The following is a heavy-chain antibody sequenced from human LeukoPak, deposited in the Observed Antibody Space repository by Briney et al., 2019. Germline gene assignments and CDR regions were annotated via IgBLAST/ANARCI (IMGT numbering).Heavy chain of an antibody. CDR1: GFTFSKYV. CDR2: ISDSGGST. V-gene: IGHV3-23*01. CDR3: ASAYADFDY. J-gene: IGHJ4*02. Sequence: PGGSLRLSSAASGFTFSKYVMSWVRQAPGKGLEWVSAISDSGGSTYYADSVKGRFTISRDNSKNTLYLQMNSLRAEDTAVYYWASAYADFDYRGEGALVTVSS. D-gene: IGHD2-8*01.